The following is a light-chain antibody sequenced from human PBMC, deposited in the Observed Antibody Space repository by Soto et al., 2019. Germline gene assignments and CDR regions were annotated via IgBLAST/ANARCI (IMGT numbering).Light chain of an antibody. CDR2: AVS. J-gene: IGLJ2*01. V-gene: IGLV2-14*03. Sequence: QSALTQPASVSGSPGQSITISCTGTSSDVGDHNSVSWYQQQPGKAPKLMIYAVSNRPSGVSNRFSGSKSGNTASLTISGLQAEDEADYYCESYTTSITVIFGGGTKLTVL. CDR1: SSDVGDHNS. CDR3: ESYTTSITVI.